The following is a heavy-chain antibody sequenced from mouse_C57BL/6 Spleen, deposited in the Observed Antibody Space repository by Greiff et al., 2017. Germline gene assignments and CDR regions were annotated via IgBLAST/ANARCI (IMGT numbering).Heavy chain of an antibody. V-gene: IGHV5-9-1*02. CDR1: GFTFSSYA. CDR3: TRDGSSPHWYFDV. CDR2: ISSGGDYI. D-gene: IGHD1-1*01. J-gene: IGHJ1*03. Sequence: EVHLVESGEGLVKPGGSLKLSCAASGFTFSSYAMSWVRQTPEKRLEWVAYISSGGDYIYYADTVTGRFTISRDNARNTLYLQMSSLKSEDTAMYYCTRDGSSPHWYFDVWGTGTTVTVSS.